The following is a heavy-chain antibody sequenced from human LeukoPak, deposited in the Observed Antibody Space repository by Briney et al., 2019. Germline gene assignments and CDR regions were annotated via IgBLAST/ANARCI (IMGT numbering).Heavy chain of an antibody. D-gene: IGHD6-13*01. CDR1: GGSFSGYY. CDR2: INHSGST. CDR3: VSQQLVRSNWFDP. J-gene: IGHJ5*02. V-gene: IGHV4-34*01. Sequence: SETLSLTCAVYGGSFSGYYWSWIRQPPEKGLEWIGEINHSGSTNYNPSLKSRVTISVDTSKNQFSLKLSSVTAADTAVYYCVSQQLVRSNWFDPWGQGTLVTVSS.